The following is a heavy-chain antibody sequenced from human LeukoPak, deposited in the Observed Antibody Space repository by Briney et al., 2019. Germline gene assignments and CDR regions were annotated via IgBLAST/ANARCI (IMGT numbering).Heavy chain of an antibody. CDR2: IYYSGST. V-gene: IGHV4-59*01. D-gene: IGHD2-15*01. CDR1: GGSISSYY. Sequence: SETPSLTCTVSGGSISSYYWSWIRQPPGKGLEWIGYIYYSGSTNYNPSLKSRVTISVDTSKNQFSLKLSSVTAADTAVYYCARDIEGYNWFDPWGQGTLVTVSS. CDR3: ARDIEGYNWFDP. J-gene: IGHJ5*02.